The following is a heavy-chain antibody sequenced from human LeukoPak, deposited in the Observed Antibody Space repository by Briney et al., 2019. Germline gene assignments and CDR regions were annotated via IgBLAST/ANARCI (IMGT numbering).Heavy chain of an antibody. CDR2: ISSSGSTI. V-gene: IGHV3-48*03. J-gene: IGHJ4*02. D-gene: IGHD3/OR15-3a*01. CDR1: GFTFSSYE. Sequence: GGSLRLSCAASGFTFSSYEMNWVRQATGKELEWVSYISSSGSTIYYADSVKGRFTISRDNDKNSLYLQMNSLRAEDTAVYYCARLGGGLVIGGEQDYWGQGTLVTASS. CDR3: ARLGGGLVIGGEQDY.